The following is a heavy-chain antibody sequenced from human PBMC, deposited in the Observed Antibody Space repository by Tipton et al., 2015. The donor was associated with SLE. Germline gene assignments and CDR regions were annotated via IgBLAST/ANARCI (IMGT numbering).Heavy chain of an antibody. Sequence: LRLSCTVSSGSISSYYWTWIRQPPGKGLEWIGYIYYSGSTNYNPSLKSRVTISVDTSKNQFSLKLSSVTAADTAVYYCARGFHSNYYYYYGMDVRGQGTTVTVSS. D-gene: IGHD4-11*01. CDR3: ARGFHSNYYYYYGMDV. J-gene: IGHJ6*02. V-gene: IGHV4-59*08. CDR2: IYYSGST. CDR1: SGSISSYY.